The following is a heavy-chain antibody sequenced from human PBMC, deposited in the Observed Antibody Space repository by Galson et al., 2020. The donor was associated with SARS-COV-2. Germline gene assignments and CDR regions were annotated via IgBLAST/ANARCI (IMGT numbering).Heavy chain of an antibody. V-gene: IGHV4-39*01. J-gene: IGHJ4*02. CDR1: GGSISSSSYY. CDR3: ARLPRYRLTLGIDY. Sequence: ASETLSLTCTVSGGSISSSSYYWGWIRQPPGKGLEWIGSIYYSGSTYYNPSLKSRVTISVDTSKNQFSLKLSSVTAADTAVYYCARLPRYRLTLGIDYWGQGTLVTVSS. CDR2: IYYSGST. D-gene: IGHD1-1*01.